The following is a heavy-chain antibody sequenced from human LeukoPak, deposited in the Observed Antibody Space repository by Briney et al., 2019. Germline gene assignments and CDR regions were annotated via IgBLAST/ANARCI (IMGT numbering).Heavy chain of an antibody. CDR2: IRYDGSNK. CDR1: GFTFSSYG. V-gene: IGHV3-30*02. D-gene: IGHD1-1*01. J-gene: IGHJ6*03. CDR3: AKDGGQGGTTGTTNYYYYMDV. Sequence: GGSLRLSCAASGFTFSSYGMHWVRQAPGKGLEWVAFIRYDGSNKCYADSVKGRFTISRDNSKNTLYLQMNSLRAEDTAVYYCAKDGGQGGTTGTTNYYYYMDVWGKGTTVTVSS.